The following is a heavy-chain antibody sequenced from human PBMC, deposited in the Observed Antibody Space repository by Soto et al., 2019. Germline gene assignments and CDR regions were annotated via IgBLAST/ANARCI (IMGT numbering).Heavy chain of an antibody. CDR3: ARDKDYYDTSGYSDYYYYYGMDV. V-gene: IGHV3-74*01. J-gene: IGHJ6*02. CDR1: GFTFSSYW. D-gene: IGHD3-22*01. Sequence: QPGGSLRLSCAASGFTFSSYWMHWVRQAPGKGLVWVSRINSDGSGTSYADSVKGRFTISRDNAKNTLYLQMNSLRAEDTAVYYCARDKDYYDTSGYSDYYYYYGMDVWGQGTTVTVSS. CDR2: INSDGSGT.